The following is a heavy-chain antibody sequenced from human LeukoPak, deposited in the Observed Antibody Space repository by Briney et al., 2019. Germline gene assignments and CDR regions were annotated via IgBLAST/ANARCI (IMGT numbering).Heavy chain of an antibody. CDR2: ISGSGGST. V-gene: IGHV3-23*01. CDR1: GFTFSRYW. J-gene: IGHJ4*02. CDR3: AKAYCSTTSCYGDY. D-gene: IGHD2-2*01. Sequence: GGSLRLSCAASGFTFSRYWMTWVRQAPGKGLEWVSGISGSGGSTYYADSVKGRFTISRDNSKNTLYLQMTSLRAEDTAVYYCAKAYCSTTSCYGDYWGQGTLVTVSS.